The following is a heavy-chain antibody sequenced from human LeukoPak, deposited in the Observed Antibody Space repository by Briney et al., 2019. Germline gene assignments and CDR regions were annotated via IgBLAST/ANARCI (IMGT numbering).Heavy chain of an antibody. CDR3: ARGGGLVSYYYYYYVDV. Sequence: GGSLRLSCAASGFTVSSNYMSWVRQAPGKGLEWVSVIYSGGSTYYADSVKGRFTISRDNSKNTLYLQMNSPRAEDTAVYYCARGGGLVSYYYYYYVDVWGKGTTVTVSS. V-gene: IGHV3-53*01. D-gene: IGHD3/OR15-3a*01. CDR1: GFTVSSNY. CDR2: IYSGGST. J-gene: IGHJ6*03.